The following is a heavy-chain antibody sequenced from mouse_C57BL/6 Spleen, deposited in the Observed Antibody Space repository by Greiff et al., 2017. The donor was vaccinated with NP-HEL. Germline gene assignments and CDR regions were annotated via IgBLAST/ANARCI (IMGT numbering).Heavy chain of an antibody. Sequence: QVQLQQPGAELVKPGASVKLSCKASGYTFTSYWMHWVKQRPGRGLEWIGRIDPNSGGTKYTEKFKSKATLTVDKPYSTAYMQLSSLTAEDSAVYYCARDDGSSYDWYFDVWGTGTTVTVAS. CDR1: GYTFTSYW. CDR2: IDPNSGGT. J-gene: IGHJ1*03. D-gene: IGHD1-1*01. CDR3: ARDDGSSYDWYFDV. V-gene: IGHV1-72*01.